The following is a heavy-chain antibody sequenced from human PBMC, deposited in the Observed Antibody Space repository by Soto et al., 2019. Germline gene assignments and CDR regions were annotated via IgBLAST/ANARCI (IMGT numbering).Heavy chain of an antibody. Sequence: GASMKVSCKASGDSFSSYAITWVRQAPGQGLEWMGGIIPKFATANYAQKFQGRVAITADALTNTVNMELSSLRSDDTAVYYCARWWDAVGNTAFSGPLDYWGQGTPVTVSS. V-gene: IGHV1-69*13. D-gene: IGHD1-26*01. CDR1: GDSFSSYA. CDR2: IIPKFATA. J-gene: IGHJ4*02. CDR3: ARWWDAVGNTAFSGPLDY.